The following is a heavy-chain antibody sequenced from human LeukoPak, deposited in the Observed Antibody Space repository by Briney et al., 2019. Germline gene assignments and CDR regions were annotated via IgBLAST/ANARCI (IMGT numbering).Heavy chain of an antibody. D-gene: IGHD3/OR15-3a*01. J-gene: IGHJ6*03. V-gene: IGHV3-23*01. CDR3: AKGDSNDYGFTYYYYYMDV. CDR1: GFTFSSYA. Sequence: GGSLRLSCAASGFTFSSYAMHWVRQAPGKGLEWVSTISGSGRSTYYADSVKGRFTISRDNSKNTVYLHMSSLRAEDTAVYYCAKGDSNDYGFTYYYYYMDVWGKGTTVTVSS. CDR2: ISGSGRST.